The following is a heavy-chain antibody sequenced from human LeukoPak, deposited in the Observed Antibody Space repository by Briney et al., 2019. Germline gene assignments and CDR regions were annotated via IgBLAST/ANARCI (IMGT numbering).Heavy chain of an antibody. J-gene: IGHJ4*02. CDR3: ASSSGWYYFDY. CDR2: IYYSGST. D-gene: IGHD6-19*01. Sequence: VGYIYYSGSTNYNPSLKSRVTISVDTSKNQFSLKLSSVTAADTAVYYCASSSGWYYFDYWGQGTLVTVSS. V-gene: IGHV4-59*01.